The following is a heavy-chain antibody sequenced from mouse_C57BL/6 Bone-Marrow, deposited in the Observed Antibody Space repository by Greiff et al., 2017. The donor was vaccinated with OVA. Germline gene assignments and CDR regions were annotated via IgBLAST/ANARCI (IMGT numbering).Heavy chain of an antibody. CDR1: GYTFTSYW. J-gene: IGHJ2*01. CDR3: ARRYYIY. V-gene: IGHV1-59*01. Sequence: QVQLKQPGAELVRPGPSVKLSCKASGYTFTSYWMHWVKQRPGQGLEWIGVIDPSDSYTNYNQKFKGKATLTVDTSSSTAYMQLSSLTSEDSAVYYCARRYYIYWGQGTTLTVSS. CDR2: IDPSDSYT. D-gene: IGHD1-1*01.